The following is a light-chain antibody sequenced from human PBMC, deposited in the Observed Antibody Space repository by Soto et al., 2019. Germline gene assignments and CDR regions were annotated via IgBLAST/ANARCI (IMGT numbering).Light chain of an antibody. CDR1: ISDFGSYNL. Sequence: QSALTQPASVSGSPGQSITISCTGTISDFGSYNLVSWYQQHPGKAPKLMIYEDSKRPSGVSNRFSGSKSGNTASLTISGLQAEDDADYYCCSYAGSSTYVFGTGTKLTVL. V-gene: IGLV2-23*01. CDR3: CSYAGSSTYV. CDR2: EDS. J-gene: IGLJ1*01.